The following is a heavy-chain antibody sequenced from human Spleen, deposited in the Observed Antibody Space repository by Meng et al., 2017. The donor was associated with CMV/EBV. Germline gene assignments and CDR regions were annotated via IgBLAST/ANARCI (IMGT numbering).Heavy chain of an antibody. Sequence: VASNSAAWNWNRQSPSRGLEWLGRTYYRSKWYNDYAVSVKSRITINPDTSKNQFSLQLNSVTPEDTAVYYCARDSRDGYNSGTFDYWGQGTLVTVSS. CDR2: TYYRSKWYN. CDR1: VASNSAA. CDR3: ARDSRDGYNSGTFDY. J-gene: IGHJ4*02. V-gene: IGHV6-1*01. D-gene: IGHD5-24*01.